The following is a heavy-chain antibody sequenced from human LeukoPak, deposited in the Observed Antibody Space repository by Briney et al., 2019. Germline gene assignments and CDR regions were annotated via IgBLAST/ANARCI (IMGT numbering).Heavy chain of an antibody. CDR3: AREGADCSGGSCLGVDY. Sequence: GGSLRLSCAASGFTFSSYSMNWVRQAPGKGLEWVSSISSSGSYIYYADSVKGRFTISRDNAKNSLYLQMNSLRAEDTAVYYCAREGADCSGGSCLGVDYWGQGTLVTVSS. J-gene: IGHJ4*02. CDR2: ISSSGSYI. D-gene: IGHD2-15*01. V-gene: IGHV3-21*01. CDR1: GFTFSSYS.